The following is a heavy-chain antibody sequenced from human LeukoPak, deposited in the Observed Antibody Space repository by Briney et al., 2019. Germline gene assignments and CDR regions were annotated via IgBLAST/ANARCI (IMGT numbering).Heavy chain of an antibody. Sequence: SETLSLTCTVSGGSPSSYYWSWIRQPPGKGLEWIGYIYYSGSTNYNPSLSSRVTISVDTSKSQFSLKLRSVTAADTAVYYCARDGSGYSYGYWFDPWGQGTLVTVSS. CDR2: IYYSGST. CDR1: GGSPSSYY. V-gene: IGHV4-59*01. CDR3: ARDGSGYSYGYWFDP. J-gene: IGHJ5*02. D-gene: IGHD5-18*01.